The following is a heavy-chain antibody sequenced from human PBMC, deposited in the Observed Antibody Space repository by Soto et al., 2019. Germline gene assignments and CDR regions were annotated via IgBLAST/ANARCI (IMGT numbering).Heavy chain of an antibody. CDR1: GFSLTTSGVD. V-gene: IGHV2-5*02. D-gene: IGHD1-1*01. CDR3: AHDTTTGIDY. Sequence: QITLKESGPALVKPTQTLTLTCTFSGFSLTTSGVDVAWIRQPPGRALEWLALIYWDDDKRYSPSLKSRLTITKDTSKNQVVLTMTNMDPVDTATYYCAHDTTTGIDYWGQGTLVTVSS. J-gene: IGHJ4*02. CDR2: IYWDDDK.